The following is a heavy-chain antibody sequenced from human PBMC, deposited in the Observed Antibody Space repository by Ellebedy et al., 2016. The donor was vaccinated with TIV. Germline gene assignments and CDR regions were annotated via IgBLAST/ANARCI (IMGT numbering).Heavy chain of an antibody. J-gene: IGHJ4*02. V-gene: IGHV4-34*01. CDR3: VTSPLDPVNPPL. Sequence: MPPETLSLTCAVYGGSFSGYYWSWIRQLPGKGLEWIGEINHSGYTNYNPSLASRVTISVDTSKNQVPLSLTSVTAADTAVYYCVTSPLDPVNPPLWGQGTLVTVSS. CDR1: GGSFSGYY. CDR2: INHSGYT.